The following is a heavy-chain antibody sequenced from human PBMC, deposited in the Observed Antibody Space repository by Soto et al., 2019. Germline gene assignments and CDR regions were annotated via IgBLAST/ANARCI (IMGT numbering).Heavy chain of an antibody. CDR3: AGRPWYNWNSRFDY. J-gene: IGHJ4*02. V-gene: IGHV4-34*01. CDR2: INHSGST. D-gene: IGHD1-20*01. CDR1: GGSFSGYY. Sequence: SETLSLTCAVYGGSFSGYYWSWIRQPPGKGLEWIGEINHSGSTNYNPSLKSRVTISVDTSKNQFSLKLSSVTAADTAVYYCAGRPWYNWNSRFDYWGQGTLVTVSS.